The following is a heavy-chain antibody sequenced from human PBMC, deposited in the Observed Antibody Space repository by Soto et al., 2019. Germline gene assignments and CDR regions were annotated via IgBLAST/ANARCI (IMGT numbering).Heavy chain of an antibody. CDR3: AKGSCGSSVPYYFGY. CDR2: ISGSGGST. J-gene: IGHJ4*02. Sequence: EVQLLESGGGLVQPGGSLRLSCAASGFTFSSYAMSWVRQAPGQGLEWVSAISGSGGSTYYADSVKGRFTISRDNSKNTLYLEMNSLCAEDTAVYYCAKGSCGSSVPYYFGYWGQGTLVTGSS. V-gene: IGHV3-23*01. D-gene: IGHD6-13*01. CDR1: GFTFSSYA.